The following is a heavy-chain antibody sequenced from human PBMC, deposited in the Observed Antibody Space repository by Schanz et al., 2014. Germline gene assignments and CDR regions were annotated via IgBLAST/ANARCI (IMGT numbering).Heavy chain of an antibody. CDR2: ISGSGAST. D-gene: IGHD3-10*01. CDR3: VRDELLWFGEVLALDY. CDR1: GFSFSSYA. Sequence: EVQLLESGGGLVQPGGSLRLSCATSGFSFSSYAINWVRQAPGKGLEWVSGISGSGASTYYADSVKGRFTISRDNSNKTMDLQMNSLRAEDTALYDCVRDELLWFGEVLALDYWGQGALVTVSS. J-gene: IGHJ4*02. V-gene: IGHV3-23*01.